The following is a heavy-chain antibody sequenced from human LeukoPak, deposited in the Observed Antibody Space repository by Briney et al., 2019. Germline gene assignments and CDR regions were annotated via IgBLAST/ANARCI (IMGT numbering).Heavy chain of an antibody. CDR2: ISSSSDYI. Sequence: PGGSLRLSCAAPGFTLSTHSMKWVRPAPGEGLGWVSSISSSSDYIHYADSLKGRFTISRDNAKNSLYLQMNSLRAEDTAVYYCARDPWGSSSFWGQGTLVTVSS. V-gene: IGHV3-21*06. CDR1: GFTLSTHS. J-gene: IGHJ4*02. D-gene: IGHD6-6*01. CDR3: ARDPWGSSSF.